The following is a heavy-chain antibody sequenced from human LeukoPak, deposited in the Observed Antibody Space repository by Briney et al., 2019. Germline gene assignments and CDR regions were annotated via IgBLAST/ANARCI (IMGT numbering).Heavy chain of an antibody. J-gene: IGHJ4*02. CDR3: AKDPYSGSPRDY. V-gene: IGHV3-23*01. CDR2: ISGSGGST. D-gene: IGHD1-26*01. Sequence: PSETLSLTCTVSGGSISSSSYYWGWIRQPPGKGLEWVSAISGSGGSTYYADSVKGRFTISRDNSKNTLYLQMNSLRAEDTAVYYCAKDPYSGSPRDYWGQGTLVTVSS. CDR1: GGSISSSSYY.